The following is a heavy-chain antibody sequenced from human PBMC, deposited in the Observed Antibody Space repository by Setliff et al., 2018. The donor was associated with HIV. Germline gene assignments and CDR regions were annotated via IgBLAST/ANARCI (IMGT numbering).Heavy chain of an antibody. Sequence: ASVKVSCKASGYTFTYLFIHWVRLAPGRGLEWVGLINPKTGDTSYAQKFQGRVTTTRDTSISTAYMDLDRLGSDDTAVYYCARDPRFSGYAQAFDYWGQGSLVTVSS. J-gene: IGHJ4*02. CDR2: INPKTGDT. V-gene: IGHV1-2*02. D-gene: IGHD5-12*01. CDR1: GYTFTYLF. CDR3: ARDPRFSGYAQAFDY.